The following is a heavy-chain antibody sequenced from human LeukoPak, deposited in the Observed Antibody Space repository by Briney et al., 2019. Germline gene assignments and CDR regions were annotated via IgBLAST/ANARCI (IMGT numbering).Heavy chain of an antibody. D-gene: IGHD3-22*01. CDR3: ARDLFRAGYYYDSSGYYENWFDP. CDR1: GGSISSYY. J-gene: IGHJ5*02. V-gene: IGHV4-59*01. Sequence: SETLSLTCTVSGGSISSYYWSWIRQPTGKGLEWIGYIYYSGSTNYNPSLKSRVTISVDTSKNQFSLKLSSVTAADTAVYYCARDLFRAGYYYDSSGYYENWFDPWGQGTLVTVSS. CDR2: IYYSGST.